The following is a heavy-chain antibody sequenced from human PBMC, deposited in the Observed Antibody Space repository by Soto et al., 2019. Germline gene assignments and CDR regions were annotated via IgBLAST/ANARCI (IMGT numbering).Heavy chain of an antibody. Sequence: GGSPRLSCAASGFTFSSYAMHWVRQAPGKGLEWVAVISYDGSNKYYADSVKGRFTISRDNSKNTLYLQMNSLRAEDTAVYYCARNPGVAATNYFDYWGQGTLVTVSS. V-gene: IGHV3-30-3*01. D-gene: IGHD2-15*01. CDR2: ISYDGSNK. CDR3: ARNPGVAATNYFDY. CDR1: GFTFSSYA. J-gene: IGHJ4*02.